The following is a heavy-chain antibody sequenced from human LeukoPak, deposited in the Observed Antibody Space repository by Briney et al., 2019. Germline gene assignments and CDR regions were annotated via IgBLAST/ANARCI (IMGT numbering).Heavy chain of an antibody. Sequence: GGSLRLSCAASGFTFKNNAMTWVRQAPGKGLEWVSAINGGGDDTEYADSVKGRFTISRANSKNTLYLQMNNLRPEDTAVYYCERCTASCYANAFDVWGQGTSVTVS. J-gene: IGHJ3*01. CDR3: ERCTASCYANAFDV. CDR1: GFTFKNNA. CDR2: INGGGDDT. D-gene: IGHD2-2*01. V-gene: IGHV3-23*01.